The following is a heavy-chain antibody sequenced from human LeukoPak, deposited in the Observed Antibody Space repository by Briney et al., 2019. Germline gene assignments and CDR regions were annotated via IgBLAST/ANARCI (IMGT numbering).Heavy chain of an antibody. D-gene: IGHD4-11*01. Sequence: GESLQISCKGSGYSFTSYWIGWVRQMPGKGLEWMGIIYPGDSDTRYSPSFQGQVTISADKSISTAYLQWSSLKASDTAMYYCARLAMTTVTTAPTYYYYGMDVWGQGTTVTVSS. CDR3: ARLAMTTVTTAPTYYYYGMDV. J-gene: IGHJ6*02. CDR1: GYSFTSYW. CDR2: IYPGDSDT. V-gene: IGHV5-51*01.